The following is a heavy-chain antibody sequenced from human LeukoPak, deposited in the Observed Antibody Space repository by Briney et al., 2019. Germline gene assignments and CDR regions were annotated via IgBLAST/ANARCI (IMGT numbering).Heavy chain of an antibody. Sequence: GGSLRLSCSASGFTFSSYWMSWVRQAPGKGLEWVANIKQDGSEKYYVDSVKGRFTISRDNAKNSLYLQMNSLRAEDTAVYYCAKDLYSGSYITESPIDYWGQGTLVTVSS. V-gene: IGHV3-7*03. CDR1: GFTFSSYW. J-gene: IGHJ4*02. CDR2: IKQDGSEK. D-gene: IGHD1-26*01. CDR3: AKDLYSGSYITESPIDY.